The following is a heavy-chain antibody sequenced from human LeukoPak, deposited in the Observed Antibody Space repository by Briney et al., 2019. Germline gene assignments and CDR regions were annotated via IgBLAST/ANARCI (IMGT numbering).Heavy chain of an antibody. V-gene: IGHV3-30*02. CDR3: AKDESYYGSGSSGDY. J-gene: IGHJ4*02. Sequence: PGGSLRLSCAASGFTFSSYGMHWVRQAPGKGLEWVAFIRYDGSNKYYADPVKGRFTISRDNSKNTLYLQMNSLRAEDTAVYYCAKDESYYGSGSSGDYWGQGTLVTVSS. D-gene: IGHD3-10*01. CDR1: GFTFSSYG. CDR2: IRYDGSNK.